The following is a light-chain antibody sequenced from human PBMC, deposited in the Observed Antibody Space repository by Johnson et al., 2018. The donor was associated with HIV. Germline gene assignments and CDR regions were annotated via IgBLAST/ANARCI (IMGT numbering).Light chain of an antibody. CDR3: GTWDNSLAAYV. V-gene: IGLV1-51*01. CDR2: DNT. CDR1: SSNIGNNY. J-gene: IGLJ1*01. Sequence: QSVLTQPPSVSAAPGQKVTISCSGSSSNIGNNYVSWYQQLPGTAPKLLIYDNTKRPSGIPDRFSGSKSDASATLAITGLQQGDEADYYCGTWDNSLAAYVFGTGTKVTVL.